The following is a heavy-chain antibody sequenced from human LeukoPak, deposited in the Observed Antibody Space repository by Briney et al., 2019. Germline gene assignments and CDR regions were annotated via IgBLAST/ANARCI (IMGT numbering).Heavy chain of an antibody. Sequence: ASVKVSCKASGGTFASFSISWVRQTPKQGLEWMGRIVPSVGIITYAQNFQGRVTFTADKSSSTAYMDLSSLRSEDTAVYYCAQLSQGAGAYWLDYWGQGTLVTVSS. J-gene: IGHJ4*02. D-gene: IGHD3-10*01. V-gene: IGHV1-69*10. CDR3: AQLSQGAGAYWLDY. CDR1: GGTFASFS. CDR2: IVPSVGII.